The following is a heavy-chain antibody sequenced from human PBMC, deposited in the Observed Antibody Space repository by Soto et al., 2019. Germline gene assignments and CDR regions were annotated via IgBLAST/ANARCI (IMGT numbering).Heavy chain of an antibody. CDR3: ARDKITGLFDS. V-gene: IGHV4-34*01. CDR1: GGSFSGYY. CDR2: INHSGST. Sequence: QVQLQQWGAGLLKPSETLSLTCAVYGGSFSGYYWTWIRQPPGTGLEWIGEINHSGSTNYNPSLKXRVTTSVDTSKNQFSLKLTSVTAADTAVYYCARDKITGLFDSWGQGTLVTVSS. D-gene: IGHD2-8*02. J-gene: IGHJ4*02.